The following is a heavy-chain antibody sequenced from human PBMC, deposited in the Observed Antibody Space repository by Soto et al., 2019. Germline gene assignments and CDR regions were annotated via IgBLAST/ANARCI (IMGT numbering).Heavy chain of an antibody. CDR2: ISYDGSNK. CDR1: GFTFRSFA. J-gene: IGHJ4*02. V-gene: IGHV3-30-3*01. Sequence: QVQLVESGGGVVQPGRSLRLSCAASGFTFRSFAMHWVRQAPGKGLEWVAIISYDGSNKYYADSVKGRFTISRDNSKNTLYLQMNSLTAEDTAVYFCARAPSNAWHLFESWGQGTLVTVSS. CDR3: ARAPSNAWHLFES.